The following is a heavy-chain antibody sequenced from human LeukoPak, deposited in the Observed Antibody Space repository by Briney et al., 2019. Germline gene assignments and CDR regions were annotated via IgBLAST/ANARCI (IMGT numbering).Heavy chain of an antibody. V-gene: IGHV5-51*01. Sequence: GESLQISCKGSGSSFTSYWIGWVRQMPGKGLEWMGIIYPGDSDTRYSPSFQGQVTITADKSISTAYLQWSSLKASDNAMYYCARQRRSSGWPNDYWGQGTLVTVSS. CDR1: GSSFTSYW. CDR2: IYPGDSDT. D-gene: IGHD6-19*01. CDR3: ARQRRSSGWPNDY. J-gene: IGHJ4*02.